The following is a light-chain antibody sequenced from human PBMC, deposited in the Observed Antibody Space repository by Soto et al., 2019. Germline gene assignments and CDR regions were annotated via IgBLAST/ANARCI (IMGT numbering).Light chain of an antibody. CDR3: QHYNSYSEA. Sequence: DIQMTQSPSALSGSVGERVTMTCRASQTISSCLAWYQQKPGKAPKLLIYKASTLKSGVPSRFSGSGSGTEFTLTISSLQPDDFATYYCQHYNSYSEAFGQGTKVDI. V-gene: IGKV1-5*03. CDR1: QTISSC. J-gene: IGKJ1*01. CDR2: KAS.